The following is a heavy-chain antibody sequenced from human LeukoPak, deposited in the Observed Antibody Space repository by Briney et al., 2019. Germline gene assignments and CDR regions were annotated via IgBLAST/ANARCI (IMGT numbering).Heavy chain of an antibody. D-gene: IGHD3-22*01. Sequence: GRSLRLSCAASGFTFSSYGMHWVRRAPGKGLEWVAVISYDGSNKYYADSVKGRFTISRDNSKNTLYLQMNSLRAEDTAVYYCAKDLGSSGYYVDYWGQGTLVTVSS. J-gene: IGHJ4*02. V-gene: IGHV3-30*18. CDR2: ISYDGSNK. CDR3: AKDLGSSGYYVDY. CDR1: GFTFSSYG.